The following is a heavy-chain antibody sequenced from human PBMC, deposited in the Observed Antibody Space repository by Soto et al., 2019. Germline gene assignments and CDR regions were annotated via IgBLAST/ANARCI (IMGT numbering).Heavy chain of an antibody. J-gene: IGHJ2*01. D-gene: IGHD3-22*01. CDR2: FDPEDGET. CDR1: GYTLTELS. V-gene: IGHV1-24*01. Sequence: QVQLVQSGAEVKKPGASVKVSCKVSGYTLTELSMHWVRQAPGKGLEWMGGFDPEDGETIYAQKFQGRVTMTEDTSTDTAYMDLSILRSEDTAVYYCATRHYYDSSGYPHRYFDLWGRGTLVTVSS. CDR3: ATRHYYDSSGYPHRYFDL.